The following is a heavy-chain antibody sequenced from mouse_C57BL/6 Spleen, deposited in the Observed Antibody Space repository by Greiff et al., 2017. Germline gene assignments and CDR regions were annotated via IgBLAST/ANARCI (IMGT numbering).Heavy chain of an antibody. J-gene: IGHJ2*01. CDR2: IYPGDGDT. CDR1: GYAFSSYW. Sequence: QVQLKESGAELVKPGASVKISCKASGYAFSSYWMNWVKQRPGKGLEWIGQIYPGDGDTNYNGKFKGKATLTADKSSSTAYMQLSSLTSEDSAVYFCARSDTTVVPLDYWGQGTTLTVSS. CDR3: ARSDTTVVPLDY. D-gene: IGHD1-1*01. V-gene: IGHV1-80*01.